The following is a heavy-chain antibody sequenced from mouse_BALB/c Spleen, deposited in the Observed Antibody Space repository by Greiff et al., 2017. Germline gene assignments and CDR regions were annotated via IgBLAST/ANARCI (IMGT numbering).Heavy chain of an antibody. CDR2: IRLKSDNYAT. Sequence: EVQGVESGGGLVQPGGSMKLSCVASGFTFSSYWMSWVRQSPEKGLEWVAEIRLKSDNYATHYAESVKGKFTISRDDSKSRLYLQMNSLRAEDTGIYYCTPYYGQAWFAYWGQGTLVTVSA. J-gene: IGHJ3*01. CDR1: GFTFSSYW. V-gene: IGHV6-6*02. CDR3: TPYYGQAWFAY. D-gene: IGHD1-1*01.